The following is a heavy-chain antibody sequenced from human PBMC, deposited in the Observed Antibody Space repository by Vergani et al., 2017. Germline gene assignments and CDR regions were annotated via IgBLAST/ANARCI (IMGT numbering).Heavy chain of an antibody. CDR3: ARDLSRDGYKYYYYGMDV. D-gene: IGHD5-24*01. CDR2: ISSSSSYI. V-gene: IGHV3-21*01. Sequence: EVQLVESGGGLVQPGGSLRLSCAAFGFTFSSYSMNWVRPAPGKGLEWVSSISSSSSYIYYADSVKGRFTISRDNAKNSLYLQMNSLRAEDTAVYYCARDLSRDGYKYYYYGMDVGGQGTTVTVSS. CDR1: GFTFSSYS. J-gene: IGHJ6*02.